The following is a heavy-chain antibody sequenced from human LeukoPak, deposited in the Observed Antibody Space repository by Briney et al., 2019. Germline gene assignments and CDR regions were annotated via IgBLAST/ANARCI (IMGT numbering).Heavy chain of an antibody. V-gene: IGHV4-34*01. CDR1: GGSFSAYY. CDR2: IKHSGSI. D-gene: IGHD6-13*01. J-gene: IGHJ5*02. CDR3: ARGSRVAVSGSRPFDP. Sequence: PSETLSLTCAVSGGSFSAYYWSLIRQPPGKGVEGIGEIKHSGSINYNPSLKSRVTISIDTSKNQFSLKLNSVTAADTALYYCARGSRVAVSGSRPFDPWGQGTLVTVSS.